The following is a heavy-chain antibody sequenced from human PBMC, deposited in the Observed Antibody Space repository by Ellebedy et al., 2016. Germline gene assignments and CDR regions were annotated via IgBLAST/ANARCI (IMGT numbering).Heavy chain of an antibody. CDR3: ARCHKSAWYGAFDI. J-gene: IGHJ3*02. D-gene: IGHD6-13*01. CDR1: GYSFTNHW. Sequence: GESLKISCKASGYSFTNHWIGWVRQMPGKSLEWMGIIYPADSDTRYSPSFQGQVTISADSSLTTAYLQWSSLKASDTAMYYCARCHKSAWYGAFDIWGPGTVVTVSS. V-gene: IGHV5-51*01. CDR2: IYPADSDT.